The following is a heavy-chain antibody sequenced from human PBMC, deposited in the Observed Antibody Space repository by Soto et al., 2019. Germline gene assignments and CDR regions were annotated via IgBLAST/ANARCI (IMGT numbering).Heavy chain of an antibody. J-gene: IGHJ6*02. CDR1: GFPFSKFA. V-gene: IGHV3-23*01. D-gene: IGHD3-3*01. CDR3: AKRFVDV. Sequence: GGSLRLSCAASGFPFSKFAMNWVRLPPGKGLEWVSGISDSGHNVVYAESVRGRFTISRDNSKNILYLQMDRLTVDDSAVYFCAKRFVDVWGQGTTVTVSS. CDR2: ISDSGHNV.